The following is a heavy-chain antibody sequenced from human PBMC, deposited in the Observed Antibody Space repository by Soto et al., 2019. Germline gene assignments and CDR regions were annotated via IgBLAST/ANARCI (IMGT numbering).Heavy chain of an antibody. J-gene: IGHJ3*02. Sequence: GGSLRLSCAASGLSFTSYAMNWVRQAPGKGLEWVSLSNDNGGSTYYADSVKGRFTISRDNSKNTLYLQMNSLRAEDTAVYYCAEDKNYYDSSGYLHDAFDIWGQGTMVTVS. CDR1: GLSFTSYA. CDR3: AEDKNYYDSSGYLHDAFDI. D-gene: IGHD3-22*01. CDR2: SNDNGGST. V-gene: IGHV3-23*01.